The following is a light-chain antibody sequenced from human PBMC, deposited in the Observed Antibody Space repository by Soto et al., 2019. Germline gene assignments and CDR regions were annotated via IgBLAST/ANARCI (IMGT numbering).Light chain of an antibody. V-gene: IGKV3-15*01. CDR1: QSVSSN. CDR2: VAS. J-gene: IGKJ4*01. Sequence: EIVMTQSPATLSVSPGERATLSCRASQSVSSNLAWYQQKPGQTPKLLIYVASTRATGIPARFSGSGSGTEVPLTISSLQSEDFAVYYCQQYNVWPLTFGGGTKVEFK. CDR3: QQYNVWPLT.